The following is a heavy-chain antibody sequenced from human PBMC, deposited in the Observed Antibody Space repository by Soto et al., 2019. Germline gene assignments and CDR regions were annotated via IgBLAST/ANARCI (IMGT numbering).Heavy chain of an antibody. J-gene: IGHJ4*02. Sequence: PGESLKISCEGSGYSFSDYWIGWVRHVPGKGLEWVGTIYAGDSDTRYGPSFEGQVTMSVDKSISTAYPHWSSLKASDSAIYYCARQHPLDSSAWYNWGQGTLVTVSS. D-gene: IGHD6-19*01. CDR2: IYAGDSDT. CDR1: GYSFSDYW. V-gene: IGHV5-51*01. CDR3: ARQHPLDSSAWYN.